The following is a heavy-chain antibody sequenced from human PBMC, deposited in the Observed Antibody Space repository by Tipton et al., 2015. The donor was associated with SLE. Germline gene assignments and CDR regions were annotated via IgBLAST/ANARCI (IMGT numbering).Heavy chain of an antibody. D-gene: IGHD4-23*01. Sequence: SLRLSCAGTEYDVDDYAIHWVRQPPGQGLEWVSSINVNSGRARYVDSVLGRYADSVRGRFSISRDNIKNSVNLQMNSLRTGDTALYFCARDLPHYDAGGNWQERGPLHKWGQGTMVTVS. CDR3: ARDLPHYDAGGNWQERGPLHK. J-gene: IGHJ3*01. V-gene: IGHV3-9*01. CDR2: INVNSGRA. CDR1: EYDVDDYA.